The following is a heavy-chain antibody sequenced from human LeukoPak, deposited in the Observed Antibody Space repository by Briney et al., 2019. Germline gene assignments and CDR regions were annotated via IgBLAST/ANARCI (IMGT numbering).Heavy chain of an antibody. CDR2: IYYTGST. D-gene: IGHD3-22*01. V-gene: IGHV4-59*01. CDR3: ARGPYYSDSVTYSFDY. J-gene: IGHJ4*02. CDR1: GGSISNYY. Sequence: SETLSLTCTVSGGSISNYYWNWIRQPPGKGLEFIGYIYYTGSTNYNPSLKSRVTMSVDTSKNQFSLKLNSVTAADTAVYYCARGPYYSDSVTYSFDYWGQGALVTVSS.